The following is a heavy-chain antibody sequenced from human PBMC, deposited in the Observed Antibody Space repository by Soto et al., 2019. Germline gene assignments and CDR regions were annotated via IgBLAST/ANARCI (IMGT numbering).Heavy chain of an antibody. Sequence: QVQLVQSGAEVKKPGSSVKVSCKASGGTFSSYAISWVRQAPGQGLEWMGGIIPIFGTGNYAQKFQGRVTITADESTRTAYMELSSLRSEATAVYYCARARTSSCPVGCWFDPWGQGTLVTVSS. V-gene: IGHV1-69*12. CDR3: ARARTSSCPVGCWFDP. CDR2: IIPIFGTG. D-gene: IGHD2-15*01. J-gene: IGHJ5*02. CDR1: GGTFSSYA.